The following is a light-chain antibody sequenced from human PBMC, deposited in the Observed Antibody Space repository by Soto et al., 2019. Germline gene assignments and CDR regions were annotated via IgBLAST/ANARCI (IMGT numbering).Light chain of an antibody. CDR2: GAS. J-gene: IGKJ1*01. V-gene: IGKV3-15*01. CDR3: QQYNDWPWT. Sequence: EIVMTQSPATLSVSPGERATLSCRASQSVSSSLAWYQQKPGQTPRLLIYGASTRATGIPARFSGTGSGTEFTLTISSLQSEEFAVYYCQQYNDWPWTFGQGTKVDIK. CDR1: QSVSSS.